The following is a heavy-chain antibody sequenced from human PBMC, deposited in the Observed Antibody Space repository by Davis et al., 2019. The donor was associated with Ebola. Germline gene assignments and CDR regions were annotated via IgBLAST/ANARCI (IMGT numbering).Heavy chain of an antibody. CDR3: AREYSSDHDAFDI. Sequence: PGGSLRLSCAASGFTFSSYGMHWVRQAPGKGLEWVAVIWYDGSNKYYADSVKGRFTISRDNSKNTLYLQMNSLRAEDTAVYYCAREYSSDHDAFDIWGQGTMVTVSS. V-gene: IGHV3-33*01. J-gene: IGHJ3*02. D-gene: IGHD6-25*01. CDR2: IWYDGSNK. CDR1: GFTFSSYG.